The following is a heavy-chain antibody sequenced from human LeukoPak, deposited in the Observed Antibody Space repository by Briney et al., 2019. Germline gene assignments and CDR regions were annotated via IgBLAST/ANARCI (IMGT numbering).Heavy chain of an antibody. J-gene: IGHJ3*02. V-gene: IGHV1-46*01. CDR2: INPSDGST. CDR1: GYTFTSYY. Sequence: VASVKVSCKASGYTFTSYYIHWVRQAPGHGLEWMVLINPSDGSTSYAQKFQGRVTMTRDTSTSTVYMELSSLRSEDTAVYYCAREKSGRSVGAKTGAFDIWGQGTMVTVSS. D-gene: IGHD1-26*01. CDR3: AREKSGRSVGAKTGAFDI.